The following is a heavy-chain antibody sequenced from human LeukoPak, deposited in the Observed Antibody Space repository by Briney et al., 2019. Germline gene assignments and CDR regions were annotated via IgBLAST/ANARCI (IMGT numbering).Heavy chain of an antibody. Sequence: GGSLRLSCAASGFTFSSYAMHWVRQAPGKGLEWVAVISYDGSNKYYADSVKGRFTISRDNSKNTLYLQMNSLRSDDTAVYYCAREQRLREYYYYYMDVWGKGTTVTVSS. CDR3: AREQRLREYYYYYMDV. V-gene: IGHV3-30*04. J-gene: IGHJ6*03. CDR2: ISYDGSNK. CDR1: GFTFSSYA. D-gene: IGHD5-12*01.